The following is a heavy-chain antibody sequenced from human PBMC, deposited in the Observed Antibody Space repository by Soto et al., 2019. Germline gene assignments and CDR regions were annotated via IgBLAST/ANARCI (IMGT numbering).Heavy chain of an antibody. J-gene: IGHJ6*02. V-gene: IGHV3-33*01. CDR1: GFTFSNYG. D-gene: IGHD1-26*01. CDR3: ASPEYSGNSYIMDV. CDR2: IWDDGSNK. Sequence: QVQLVESGGGVVQPGRSLRLSCVASGFTFSNYGMHWVRQAPGKGLEWVAVIWDDGSNKFYADSLKGRFTISRDNAKNTLYLQMNSLRAEDTAVYYCASPEYSGNSYIMDVWGQGTTVTVSS.